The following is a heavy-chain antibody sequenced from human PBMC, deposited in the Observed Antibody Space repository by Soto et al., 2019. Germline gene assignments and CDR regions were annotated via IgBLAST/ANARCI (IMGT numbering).Heavy chain of an antibody. Sequence: QVQLVESGGGVVQPGRSLRLSCAASGFTFSSYVMHWVRQAPGKGLEWVAVISYEGSTKYYADSVKGRFTISRDNPKNTLYLQMDSLRADETAVYYCAKDGGFDYGFWYFDVWGRGTLVTVSS. V-gene: IGHV3-30-3*01. D-gene: IGHD4-17*01. J-gene: IGHJ2*01. CDR3: AKDGGFDYGFWYFDV. CDR1: GFTFSSYV. CDR2: ISYEGSTK.